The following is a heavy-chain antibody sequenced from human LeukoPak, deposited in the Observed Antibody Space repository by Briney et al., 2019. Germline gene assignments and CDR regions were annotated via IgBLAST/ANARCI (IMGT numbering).Heavy chain of an antibody. J-gene: IGHJ4*02. V-gene: IGHV1-24*01. D-gene: IGHD3-10*01. Sequence: ASVKVSCKVSGYTLTELSMHWLRQAPGKGLEWMGGFDPEDGETIYAQKFQGRVTMTEDTSTDTAYMELSSLRSEDTAVYYCATSKMDNMVRGVIMYYFDYWGQGTLVTVSS. CDR1: GYTLTELS. CDR2: FDPEDGET. CDR3: ATSKMDNMVRGVIMYYFDY.